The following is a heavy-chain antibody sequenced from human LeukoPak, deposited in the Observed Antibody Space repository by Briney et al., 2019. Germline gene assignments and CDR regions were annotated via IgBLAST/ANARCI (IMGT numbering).Heavy chain of an antibody. CDR2: ISSSSSYI. Sequence: PGGSLRLSCAASGFTFSSYSMNWVRQAPGKGLEWVSSISSSSSYIYYADSVKGRFTISRDNAKNSLYLQMNSLRAEDTAMYYCAKGALRYSSCYDYWGQGTPVTVSS. V-gene: IGHV3-21*04. D-gene: IGHD6-25*01. CDR1: GFTFSSYS. J-gene: IGHJ4*02. CDR3: AKGALRYSSCYDY.